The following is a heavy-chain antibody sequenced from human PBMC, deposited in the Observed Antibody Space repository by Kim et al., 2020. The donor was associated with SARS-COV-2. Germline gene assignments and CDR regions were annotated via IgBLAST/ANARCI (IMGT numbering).Heavy chain of an antibody. J-gene: IGHJ5*02. V-gene: IGHV3-30*18. D-gene: IGHD3-10*01. CDR3: AKDGDQVSFHGSGSQYNRFDV. Sequence: GGSLRLSCTASGFTFSTYGMHWVRQAPGKGLEWVALISYDGGHTYYADSVKGRFTISRDNSKNTLYVQMSSLRAEDTAVYYCAKDGDQVSFHGSGSQYNRFDVWGQGTLVTVSS. CDR2: ISYDGGHT. CDR1: GFTFSTYG.